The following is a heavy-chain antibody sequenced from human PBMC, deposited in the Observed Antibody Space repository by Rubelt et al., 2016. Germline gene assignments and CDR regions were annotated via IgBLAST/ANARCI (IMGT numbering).Heavy chain of an antibody. J-gene: IGHJ5*02. D-gene: IGHD2-15*01. V-gene: IGHV4-4*02. CDR2: LYHSGST. Sequence: QVQVQESGPGLVEPSGTLSLTCVVSGGLISSSQWWSWLRQPPGKGLEWIGELYHSGSTTYNPSLKSRVTISVDKSKNQFSLGLSSVTAADTAVYYCASLGVVVVVATGNWFDPWGQGTLVTVSS. CDR1: GGLISSSQW. CDR3: ASLGVVVVVATGNWFDP.